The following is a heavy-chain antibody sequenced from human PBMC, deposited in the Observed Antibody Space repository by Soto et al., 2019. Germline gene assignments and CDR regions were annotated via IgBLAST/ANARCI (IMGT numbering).Heavy chain of an antibody. CDR2: INHSGST. Sequence: QVQLQQWGAGLLKPSETLSLTCAVYGGSFSGYYWSWIRQPPGKGLEWIGEINHSGSTNYNPSLKSRVTISVDTPKNQFSLKLSSVTAADTAVYYCAAPRGAARGDYYYYMDVWGKGTTVTVSS. D-gene: IGHD5-18*01. CDR1: GGSFSGYY. V-gene: IGHV4-34*01. CDR3: AAPRGAARGDYYYYMDV. J-gene: IGHJ6*03.